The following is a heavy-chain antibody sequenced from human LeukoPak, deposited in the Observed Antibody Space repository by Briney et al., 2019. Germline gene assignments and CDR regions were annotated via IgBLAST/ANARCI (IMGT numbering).Heavy chain of an antibody. CDR1: GYTFTGYY. CDR2: ISAYNGNT. CDR3: ARGLGTAMVTDY. J-gene: IGHJ4*02. V-gene: IGHV1-18*04. D-gene: IGHD5-18*01. Sequence: ASVKVSCKASGYTFTGYYMHWVRQAPGQGLEWMGWISAYNGNTNYAQKLQGRVTMTTDTSTSTAYMELRSLRSDDTAVYYCARGLGTAMVTDYWGQGTLVTVSS.